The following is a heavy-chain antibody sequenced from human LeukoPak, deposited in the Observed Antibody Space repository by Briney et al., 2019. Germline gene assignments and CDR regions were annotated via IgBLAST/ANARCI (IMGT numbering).Heavy chain of an antibody. J-gene: IGHJ3*01. D-gene: IGHD2-15*01. CDR2: ITTSGSST. CDR1: GFTVSSNY. V-gene: IGHV3-23*01. Sequence: GGSLRLSCAASGFTVSSNYMSWVRQAPGKGLEWVSVITTSGSSTYYADSVKGRFTISRDNSKNTLYLLMNSLRAEDTAVYYCARACSGGSCYLAAFDVWGQGIMVTVSS. CDR3: ARACSGGSCYLAAFDV.